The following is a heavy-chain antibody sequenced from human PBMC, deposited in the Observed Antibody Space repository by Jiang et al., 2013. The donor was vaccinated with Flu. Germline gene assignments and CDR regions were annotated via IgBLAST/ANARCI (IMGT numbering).Heavy chain of an antibody. Sequence: LLKPSETLSLTCGVYGGSFSGYYWSWIRQPPGKGLEWIGSIYHSGSTYYNPSLKSRVTISVDTSKNQFSLKLSSVTAADTAVYYCARDPNITIFGVVIPKYYFDYWGQGTLVTVSS. D-gene: IGHD3-3*01. CDR1: GGSFSGYY. V-gene: IGHV4-34*01. CDR3: ARDPNITIFGVVIPKYYFDY. CDR2: IYHSGST. J-gene: IGHJ4*02.